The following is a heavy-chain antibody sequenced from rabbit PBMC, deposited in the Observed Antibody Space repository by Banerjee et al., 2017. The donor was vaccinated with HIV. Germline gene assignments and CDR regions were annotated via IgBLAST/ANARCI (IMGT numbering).Heavy chain of an antibody. J-gene: IGHJ4*01. D-gene: IGHD5-1*01. CDR3: ARRNNDLAFNL. Sequence: QSLEESGGDLVKPGASLTLTCTDSGFSLNIYEMGWVRQAPGKGLEWMSCIYAGSSGSTSYASWAQGLFPISTSSSPTVTLQMPILTAADTATYFCARRNNDLAFNLWGPGTLVTVS. CDR2: IYAGSSGST. CDR1: GFSLNIYE. V-gene: IGHV1S40*01.